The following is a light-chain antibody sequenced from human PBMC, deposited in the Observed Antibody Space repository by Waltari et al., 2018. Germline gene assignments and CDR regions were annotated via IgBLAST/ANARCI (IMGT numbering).Light chain of an antibody. CDR1: QSVSSNF. J-gene: IGKJ4*01. Sequence: EIVLTQSPGTLSLSPGDRATLSCRASQSVSSNFLAWYQQKPGQAPRLLIYGASSRATGIPDKFSGSGSGTDFTLTINRLEPEEFAVYYCQQYGRSPLTFGGGTKVEIK. CDR2: GAS. CDR3: QQYGRSPLT. V-gene: IGKV3-20*01.